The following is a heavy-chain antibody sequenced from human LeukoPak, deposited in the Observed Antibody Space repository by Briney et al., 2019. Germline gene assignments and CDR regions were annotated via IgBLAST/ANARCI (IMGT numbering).Heavy chain of an antibody. J-gene: IGHJ6*02. Sequence: ASVKVSCKASGGTFSSYAISWVRQAPGQGLEWMGGIIPIFGTANYAQKFQGRVTITADESTSTAYMELSSLRPEDTAVYYCARDSGGPSPYYYYGMDVWGQGTTVTVSS. CDR2: IIPIFGTA. CDR1: GGTFSSYA. CDR3: ARDSGGPSPYYYYGMDV. D-gene: IGHD3-10*01. V-gene: IGHV1-69*13.